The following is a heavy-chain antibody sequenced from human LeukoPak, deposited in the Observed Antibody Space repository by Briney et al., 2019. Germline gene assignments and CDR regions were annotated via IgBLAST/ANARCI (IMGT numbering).Heavy chain of an antibody. V-gene: IGHV3-23*01. J-gene: IGHJ4*02. D-gene: IGHD2-2*01. CDR3: AKDQGPDIVVVPAAVGFDY. CDR2: IDGAASNT. CDR1: GFSFSSFA. Sequence: PGGSLRLSCRASGFSFSSFAMNWVRQAPGKGLEWVSSIDGAASNTYYADSVKGRFTLSRDNSKNTLYLQMNSLRAEDTAVYYCAKDQGPDIVVVPAAVGFDYWGQGTLVTVSS.